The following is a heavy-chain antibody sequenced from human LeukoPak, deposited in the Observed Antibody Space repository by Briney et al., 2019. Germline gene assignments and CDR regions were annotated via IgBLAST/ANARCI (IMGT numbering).Heavy chain of an antibody. Sequence: GGSLRLSCSASGFTFSDYFMHWVRQAPGEGLVWVSRINGDGTTTIYADSVKGRFTISRDNAKNTLYLQMNSLKTEDTAVYYCNWRDFWSAHYPFDSWGQGTLVTVSS. CDR3: NWRDFWSAHYPFDS. V-gene: IGHV3-74*01. CDR2: INGDGTTT. J-gene: IGHJ4*02. D-gene: IGHD3-3*01. CDR1: GFTFSDYF.